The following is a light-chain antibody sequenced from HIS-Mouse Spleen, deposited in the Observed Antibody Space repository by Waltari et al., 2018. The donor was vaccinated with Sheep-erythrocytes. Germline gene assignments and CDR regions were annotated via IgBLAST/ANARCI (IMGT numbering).Light chain of an antibody. CDR3: SSYTSSSTSWV. CDR1: SSDVGGYNY. CDR2: DVS. J-gene: IGLJ3*02. V-gene: IGLV2-14*03. Sequence: QSALTQPASVSGSPGQSITISCTGTSSDVGGYNYVSWYQQHPGKAPKLMLYDVSKRPSGVSNRFSGSKSGNTASLTISGLQAEDEADYYCSSYTSSSTSWVFGGGTKLTVL.